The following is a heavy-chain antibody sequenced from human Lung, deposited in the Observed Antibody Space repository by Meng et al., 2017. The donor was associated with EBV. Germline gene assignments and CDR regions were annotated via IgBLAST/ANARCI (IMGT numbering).Heavy chain of an antibody. J-gene: IGHJ4*02. V-gene: IGHV4-30-4*01. Sequence: LQSSRTGLGKPAQTPSLPCTVPGGSISRGDYSWSWIRQPPGKGLEWIGYIYYSGRTFYTPSLKSRATLSVDTSKNQFSLKLNSVTAADTAVYYCARLRLVWMFDYWGQGALVTVSS. D-gene: IGHD6-19*01. CDR1: GGSISRGDYS. CDR3: ARLRLVWMFDY. CDR2: IYYSGRT.